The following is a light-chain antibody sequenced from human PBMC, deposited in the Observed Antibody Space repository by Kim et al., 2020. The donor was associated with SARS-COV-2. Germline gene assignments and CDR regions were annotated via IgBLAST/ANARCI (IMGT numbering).Light chain of an antibody. CDR3: LHDYHYPWT. Sequence: AIQMTQSPSSLSASVGDRVTITCRASQDIGNDLSWYQQRPGKAPKFLIYAASSLQSGVPSRFSGGGAGTDFTLTISSLQPEDFATYYCLHDYHYPWTFGQGTKVDIK. J-gene: IGKJ1*01. V-gene: IGKV1-6*01. CDR1: QDIGND. CDR2: AAS.